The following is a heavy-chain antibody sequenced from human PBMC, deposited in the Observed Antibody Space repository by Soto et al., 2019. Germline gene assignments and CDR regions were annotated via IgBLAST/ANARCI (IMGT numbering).Heavy chain of an antibody. J-gene: IGHJ6*03. CDR3: ARGLRAYYDFWSGYPPYYYYYMDV. V-gene: IGHV1-8*01. Sequence: VKVSCKASGYTFTSYDINWVRQATGQGLEWMGWMNPNSGNTGYAQKFQGRVTMTRNTSISTAYMELSSLRSEDTAVYYCARGLRAYYDFWSGYPPYYYYYMDVWGKGTTVTDSS. CDR1: GYTFTSYD. CDR2: MNPNSGNT. D-gene: IGHD3-3*01.